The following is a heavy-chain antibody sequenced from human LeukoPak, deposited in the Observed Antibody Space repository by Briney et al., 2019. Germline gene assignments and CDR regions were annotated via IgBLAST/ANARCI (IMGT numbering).Heavy chain of an antibody. V-gene: IGHV3-9*01. J-gene: IGHJ6*02. D-gene: IGHD3-3*01. CDR1: GFTFDDYA. CDR3: AKDQATFGTYDYGMDV. Sequence: GRSLRLSCAASGFTFDDYAMYWVRQSPGKGLEWVSGISWNSGSTGYADSVRGRFTISRDNAKKSLYLQMNSLRDEDTALYYCAKDQATFGTYDYGMDVWGQGTKVTVSS. CDR2: ISWNSGST.